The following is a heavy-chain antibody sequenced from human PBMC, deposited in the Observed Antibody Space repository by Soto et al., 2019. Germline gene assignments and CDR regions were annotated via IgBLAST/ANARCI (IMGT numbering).Heavy chain of an antibody. CDR3: ASGAPRYSSSWYADNWFDP. V-gene: IGHV4-59*01. Sequence: NPSETLSLTCTVSGGSISSYYWSWIRQPPGKGLEWIGYIYYSGSTNYNPSIRSRVTITVDTSKNQFSLKLSSVTAADTAVFYCASGAPRYSSSWYADNWFDPWGHGTLVTVSS. CDR1: GGSISSYY. CDR2: IYYSGST. J-gene: IGHJ5*02. D-gene: IGHD6-13*01.